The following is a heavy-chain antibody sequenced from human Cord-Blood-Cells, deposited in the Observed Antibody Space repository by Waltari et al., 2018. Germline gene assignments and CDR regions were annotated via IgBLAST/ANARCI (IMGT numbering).Heavy chain of an antibody. Sequence: QVQLQQWGAGLLKPSETLSLTCAVYGGSFSGYYWSWIRQPPGQGLEWIGEINHSGSTNYNPSLKSRVTISVDTSKNQFSLKLSSVTAADTAVYYCARVRIQLWLLDYWGQGTLVTVSS. J-gene: IGHJ4*02. CDR3: ARVRIQLWLLDY. D-gene: IGHD5-18*01. CDR2: INHSGST. CDR1: GGSFSGYY. V-gene: IGHV4-34*01.